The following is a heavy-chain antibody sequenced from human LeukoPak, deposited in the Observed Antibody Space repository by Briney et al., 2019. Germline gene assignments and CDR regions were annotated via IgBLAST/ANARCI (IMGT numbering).Heavy chain of an antibody. CDR2: IYYSGTT. CDR1: GGSITSGGYY. D-gene: IGHD7-27*01. V-gene: IGHV4-31*03. Sequence: PSQTLSLTCTVSGGSITSGGYYWSWIRQLPGKGLEWIGYIYYSGTTSYNPSLKSRLTISLDTSENQFSLELSSVTAADTAVYYCARGSTGDKSNNWGQGTLVTVSS. J-gene: IGHJ4*02. CDR3: ARGSTGDKSNN.